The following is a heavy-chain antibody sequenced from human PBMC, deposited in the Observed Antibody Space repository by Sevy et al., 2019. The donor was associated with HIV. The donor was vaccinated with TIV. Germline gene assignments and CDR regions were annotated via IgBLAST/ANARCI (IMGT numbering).Heavy chain of an antibody. CDR3: ARAPSGSQGPGQYFQH. J-gene: IGHJ1*01. CDR1: GYTFTSYG. CDR2: ISTYST. D-gene: IGHD1-26*01. V-gene: IGHV1-18*01. Sequence: ASVKVSCKASGYTFTSYGITWVRQAPGQGLEWMGWISTYSTNYAEKLQGRVTMTTDTSTSTVYMELRSLRSDDTAVYYCARAPSGSQGPGQYFQHWGQGTLVTVSS.